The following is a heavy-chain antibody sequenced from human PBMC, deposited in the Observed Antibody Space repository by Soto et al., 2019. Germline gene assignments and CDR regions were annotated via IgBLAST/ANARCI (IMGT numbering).Heavy chain of an antibody. CDR2: ISGSGGST. D-gene: IGHD2-15*01. CDR1: GFTFSSYA. V-gene: IGHV3-23*04. J-gene: IGHJ4*02. Sequence: VQLVESGGGVVQPGRSLRLSCAASGFTFSSYAMSWVRQAPGKGLEWVSAISGSGGSTYYADSVKGRFTISRDDSKDTLYLQMNSLRAEDTAVYYCAKDEYCIGGSCYSAPFDYWGQGTLVTVSS. CDR3: AKDEYCIGGSCYSAPFDY.